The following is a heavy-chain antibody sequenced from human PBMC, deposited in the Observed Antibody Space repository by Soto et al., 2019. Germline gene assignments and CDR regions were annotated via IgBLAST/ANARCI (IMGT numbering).Heavy chain of an antibody. J-gene: IGHJ4*02. V-gene: IGHV3-33*01. CDR1: GFTFRNFG. D-gene: IGHD6-19*01. CDR3: ARSPSSGWYYFDY. Sequence: SLRLSCAASGFTFRNFGMHWVRQAPGKGLEWVAVIWYDGSKKYYTDPVKGRFTVSRDNYKNTLYLQMNSLRAEDTAVYYCARSPSSGWYYFDYWGQGTLVTVSS. CDR2: IWYDGSKK.